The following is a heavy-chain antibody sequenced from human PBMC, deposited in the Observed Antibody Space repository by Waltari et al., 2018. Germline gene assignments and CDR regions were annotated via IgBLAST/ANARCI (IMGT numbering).Heavy chain of an antibody. CDR2: IGGSGGTT. CDR1: GFTLSTYA. CDR3: AKGYRYDSSGSYYKDAFDI. V-gene: IGHV3-23*04. J-gene: IGHJ3*02. D-gene: IGHD3-22*01. Sequence: EVQLVESGGGLVQPGGSLRLSCAASGFTLSTYAMTWVRQAPGKGLEWVSSIGGSGGTTYYADSVKGRFTISRDNSKTTLFLQMNSLRAEDTALYYCAKGYRYDSSGSYYKDAFDIWGQGTMVTVSS.